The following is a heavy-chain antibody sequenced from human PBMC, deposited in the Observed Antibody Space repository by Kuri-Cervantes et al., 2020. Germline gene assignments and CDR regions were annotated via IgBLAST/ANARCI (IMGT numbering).Heavy chain of an antibody. J-gene: IGHJ3*02. CDR2: ISGSGGST. D-gene: IGHD3-22*01. Sequence: GESLKISCAASGFTFSSYAMSWVRQAPGKGLEWVSSISGSGGSTYYADSVKGRFTISRDNSKNTLYLQMNSLRAEDTAVYYCAIFMGYDSSGYYYGDRDAFDIWGQGTMVTVSS. CDR1: GFTFSSYA. CDR3: AIFMGYDSSGYYYGDRDAFDI. V-gene: IGHV3-23*01.